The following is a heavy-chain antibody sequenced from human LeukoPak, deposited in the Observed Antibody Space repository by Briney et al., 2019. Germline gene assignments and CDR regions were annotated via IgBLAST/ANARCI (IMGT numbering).Heavy chain of an antibody. D-gene: IGHD3-9*01. CDR1: GFTFSRNW. V-gene: IGHV3-74*01. CDR2: ISSYGSST. J-gene: IGHJ4*02. CDR3: VRESEYFDWLLDY. Sequence: GGSLRLSCAASGFTFSRNWMHWVRQAPGKGLVWVSRISSYGSSTTYADSVKGRFIISRDNAKNTLYLQMNSLRVEDTAVYYGVRESEYFDWLLDYWGQGTLVTVSS.